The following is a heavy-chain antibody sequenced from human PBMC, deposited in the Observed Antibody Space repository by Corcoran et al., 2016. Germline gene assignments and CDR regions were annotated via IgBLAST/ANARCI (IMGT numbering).Heavy chain of an antibody. V-gene: IGHV3-48*04. CDR3: ARGPGGYDSSGYYSLFDY. CDR2: ISSSSSTI. Sequence: EVQLVESGGGLVQPGGSLRLSCAASGFTFSSYSMNWVRQAPGKGLEWVSYISSSSSTIYYTDSVKGRFTISRDNAKNSLYLQMNGLRAEETAVYYCARGPGGYDSSGYYSLFDYWGQGTLVTVSS. CDR1: GFTFSSYS. J-gene: IGHJ4*02. D-gene: IGHD3-22*01.